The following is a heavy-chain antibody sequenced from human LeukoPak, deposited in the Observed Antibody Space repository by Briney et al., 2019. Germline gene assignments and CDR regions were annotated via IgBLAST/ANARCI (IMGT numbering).Heavy chain of an antibody. Sequence: SETLSLTCTVSGGSISSYYWSWIRQPPGKGLEWIGEINHSGSTNYNPSLKSRVTISVDTSKNQFSLKLSSVTAADTAVYYCARGPRITMIVVVIYHAFDIWGQGTMVTVSS. CDR2: INHSGST. D-gene: IGHD3-22*01. J-gene: IGHJ3*02. V-gene: IGHV4-34*01. CDR3: ARGPRITMIVVVIYHAFDI. CDR1: GGSISSYY.